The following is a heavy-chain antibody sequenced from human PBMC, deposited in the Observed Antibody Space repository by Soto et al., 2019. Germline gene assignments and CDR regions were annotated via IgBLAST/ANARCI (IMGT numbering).Heavy chain of an antibody. V-gene: IGHV1-18*01. D-gene: IGHD4-17*01. Sequence: GSSVKVSCKASGYTFTSYGISWVRQAPGQGLEWMGWISAYNGNTNYAQKLQGRVTMTTDTSTSTDYMELRSMRSDETAVYYCARDLTTKAKSNWFDPWGKGTLVTVSS. J-gene: IGHJ5*02. CDR3: ARDLTTKAKSNWFDP. CDR2: ISAYNGNT. CDR1: GYTFTSYG.